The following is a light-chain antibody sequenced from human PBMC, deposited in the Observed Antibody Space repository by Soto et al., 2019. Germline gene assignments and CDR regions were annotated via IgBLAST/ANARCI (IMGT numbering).Light chain of an antibody. V-gene: IGKV3-20*01. CDR2: GAS. Sequence: EIVMTQSPATLSVSPGERATLSCRASQSVSSYLAWYQQKPGQAPRLLIYGASSRATGIPDRFSGSGSGTDFTLTSSRLEPEDFAVYYCQQYGSSRWTFGQGTKVDIK. CDR3: QQYGSSRWT. CDR1: QSVSSY. J-gene: IGKJ1*01.